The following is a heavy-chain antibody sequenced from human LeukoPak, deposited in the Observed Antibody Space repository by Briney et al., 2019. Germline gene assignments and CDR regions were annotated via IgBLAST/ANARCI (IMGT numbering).Heavy chain of an antibody. Sequence: ETLSLTCTVSGGSISSSSYYWGWIRQPPGKGLEWIGSIYYTGSTYYNPSLKSRVIISVDTSKNQFSLKLSSVTAADTAVYYCARLHYGGNYGYYYYYMDVWGKGTTVTISS. J-gene: IGHJ6*03. CDR3: ARLHYGGNYGYYYYYMDV. V-gene: IGHV4-39*01. D-gene: IGHD4-23*01. CDR2: IYYTGST. CDR1: GGSISSSSYY.